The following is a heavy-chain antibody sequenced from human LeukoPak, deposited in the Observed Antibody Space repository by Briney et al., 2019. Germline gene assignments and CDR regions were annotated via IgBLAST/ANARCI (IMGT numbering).Heavy chain of an antibody. CDR1: GFTFSSYS. CDR3: ARAQNYGTYYYMDV. D-gene: IGHD1-7*01. Sequence: GGSLRLSCAASGFTFSSYSMNWVRQAPGKGLEWVSSISSSSSYIYYADSVKGRFTISRDNAKNSLYLQMNSLTADDTAVYYCARAQNYGTYYYMDVWGKATTVTISS. CDR2: ISSSSSYI. V-gene: IGHV3-21*01. J-gene: IGHJ6*03.